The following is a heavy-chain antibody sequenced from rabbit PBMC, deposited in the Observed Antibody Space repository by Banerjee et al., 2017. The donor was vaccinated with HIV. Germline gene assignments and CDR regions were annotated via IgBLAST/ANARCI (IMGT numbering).Heavy chain of an antibody. V-gene: IGHV1S45*01. CDR1: GFSFSDKYV. CDR2: INTSSGNA. Sequence: QEQLEESGGDLVKPGRSLTLTCTASGFSFSDKYVMCWVRQAPGKGLEWIACINTSSGNAVYANWAKGRFTISKTSSTTVTLQMTSLTAADTATYFCARRGSDWGDDLWGPGTLVTVS. D-gene: IGHD4-1*01. J-gene: IGHJ4*01. CDR3: ARRGSDWGDDL.